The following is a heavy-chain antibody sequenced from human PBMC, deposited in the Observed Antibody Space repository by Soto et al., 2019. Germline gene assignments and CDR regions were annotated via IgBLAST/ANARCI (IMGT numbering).Heavy chain of an antibody. Sequence: ASVKVSCKASGYAFTSYDINWVRQATGQGLEWMGWMNPNSGNTGYXXXXXXXXXXXXXXXXXTAYMELSSLRSEDTAVYYCARARITMIVGENWFDPWGQG. V-gene: IGHV1-8*01. CDR2: MNPNSGNT. CDR3: ARARITMIVGENWFDP. CDR1: GYAFTSYD. D-gene: IGHD3-22*01. J-gene: IGHJ5*02.